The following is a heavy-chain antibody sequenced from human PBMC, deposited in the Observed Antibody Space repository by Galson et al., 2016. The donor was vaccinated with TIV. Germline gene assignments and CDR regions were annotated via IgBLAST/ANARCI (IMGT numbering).Heavy chain of an antibody. J-gene: IGHJ6*02. CDR3: ERDRVGGLDV. CDR2: IKQDGSEK. CDR1: GFTFSSFW. D-gene: IGHD3-16*01. V-gene: IGHV3-7*03. Sequence: SLRLSCAASGFTFSSFWMSWVRQAPGKGLEWVANIKQDGSEKNYLDSVKGRFIISRDNAKNSLYLQMNSLRAEDTAMYYCERDRVGGLDVWGQGTTVTVSS.